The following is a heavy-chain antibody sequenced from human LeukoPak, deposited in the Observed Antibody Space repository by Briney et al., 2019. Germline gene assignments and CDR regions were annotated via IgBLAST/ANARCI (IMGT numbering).Heavy chain of an antibody. CDR2: RKKDGSET. V-gene: IGHV3-7*01. Sequence: GGSLRLSRAGSGFGFSHYWMNWARQAPGKGVEWVANRKKDGSETNYVHSVRGRFTTSRDNTKNSSSLQMNSLRAETTALYYGGSGNSFSYRGQGALVTVS. D-gene: IGHD2-15*01. CDR1: GFGFSHYW. CDR3: GSGNSFSY. J-gene: IGHJ4*02.